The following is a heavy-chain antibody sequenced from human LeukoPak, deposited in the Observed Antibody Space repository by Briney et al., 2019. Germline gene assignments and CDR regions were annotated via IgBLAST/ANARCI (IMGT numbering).Heavy chain of an antibody. V-gene: IGHV5-51*01. J-gene: IGHJ4*02. CDR1: GYSFTSYW. D-gene: IGHD3-22*01. Sequence: GESLKISCKGFGYSFTSYWIGWVRQMPGKGLEWMGIIYPGDSDTRYSPSFQGQVTISADKSISTAYLQWSSLKAPDTAMYYCARDATIDSSGYYYGYWGQGTLVTVSS. CDR2: IYPGDSDT. CDR3: ARDATIDSSGYYYGY.